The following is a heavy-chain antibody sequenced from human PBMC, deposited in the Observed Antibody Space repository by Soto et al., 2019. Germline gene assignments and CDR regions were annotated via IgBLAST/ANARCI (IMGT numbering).Heavy chain of an antibody. CDR1: GGTFSRYA. J-gene: IGHJ6*02. CDR2: FIPIFGTA. D-gene: IGHD1-7*01. V-gene: IGHV1-69*13. Sequence: SVKVSCKASGGTFSRYASSWVGQAPGQGLEWMGGFIPIFGTADYAQKFQGRVTITADESTSTAYMELSSLRSEDTAVYYCARGLTGTTLAYGMDVWGQGTTVTVSS. CDR3: ARGLTGTTLAYGMDV.